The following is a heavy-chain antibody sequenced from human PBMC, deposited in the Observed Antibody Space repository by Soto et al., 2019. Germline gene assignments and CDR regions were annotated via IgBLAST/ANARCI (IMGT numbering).Heavy chain of an antibody. CDR2: IYYSGST. V-gene: IGHV4-59*01. CDR1: GGSISSYY. CDR3: ARVWGGAFDI. J-gene: IGHJ3*02. Sequence: SETLSLTCTVSGGSISSYYWSWIRQPPGKGLEWIGYIYYSGSTNYNPSLKSRVTISVDTSKDQFSLKLSSVTAADTAVYYCARVWGGAFDIWGQGTMVTVSS. D-gene: IGHD3-10*01.